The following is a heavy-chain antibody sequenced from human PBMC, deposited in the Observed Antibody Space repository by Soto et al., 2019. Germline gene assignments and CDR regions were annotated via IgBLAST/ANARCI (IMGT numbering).Heavy chain of an antibody. CDR1: GYSVSSSDYY. CDR2: MLYSGLT. J-gene: IGHJ4*02. Sequence: PSETLSLTCSVSGYSVSSSDYYWAWIRQPPGKGLEWIGSMLYSGLTYYNPSLKSRVTLSVDTSKNQFSVRLNSVTASDTAVYYCAREKTTVTTIGRYFDYWGQGTLVTVSS. D-gene: IGHD4-17*01. V-gene: IGHV4-39*02. CDR3: AREKTTVTTIGRYFDY.